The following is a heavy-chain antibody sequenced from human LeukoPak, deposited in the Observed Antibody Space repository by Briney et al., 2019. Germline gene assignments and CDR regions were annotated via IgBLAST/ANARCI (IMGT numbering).Heavy chain of an antibody. Sequence: GGSLRLSCAASGFTFSNYGMHWVRQAPDKGLEWVTFIRYDGSNKYYTDSVKGRFTISRDNSKNTLYLQMNSLRAEDTAVYYCAKGYSYGYVYWGQGTLVTVSS. CDR1: GFTFSNYG. J-gene: IGHJ4*02. CDR2: IRYDGSNK. D-gene: IGHD5-18*01. V-gene: IGHV3-30*02. CDR3: AKGYSYGYVY.